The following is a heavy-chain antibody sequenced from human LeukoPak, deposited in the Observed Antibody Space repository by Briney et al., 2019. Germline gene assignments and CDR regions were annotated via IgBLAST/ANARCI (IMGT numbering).Heavy chain of an antibody. J-gene: IGHJ6*02. CDR3: ARAYDSSGYCYYYYGMDV. CDR1: GFTFSSYA. V-gene: IGHV3-30-3*01. Sequence: GRSLRLSCAASGFTFSSYAMHWVHQAPGKGLEWVAVISYDGSNKYYADSVKGRFTISRDNSKNTLYLQMNSLRAEDTAVYYCARAYDSSGYCYYYYGMDVWGQGTTVTVSS. D-gene: IGHD3-22*01. CDR2: ISYDGSNK.